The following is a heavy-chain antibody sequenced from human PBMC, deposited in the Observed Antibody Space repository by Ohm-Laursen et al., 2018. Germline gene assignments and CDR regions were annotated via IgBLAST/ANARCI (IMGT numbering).Heavy chain of an antibody. Sequence: SLRLSCTASGFIFGNYAMHWVRQAPGKGLEWVATINWNSGDIGYGDSVTGRFTISRDNARNSLDLQMNSLRVEDTTLYYCAKDLLAAPDYYGMDVWGQGTTVTVSS. CDR1: GFIFGNYA. CDR2: INWNSGDI. J-gene: IGHJ6*02. V-gene: IGHV3-9*01. D-gene: IGHD6-13*01. CDR3: AKDLLAAPDYYGMDV.